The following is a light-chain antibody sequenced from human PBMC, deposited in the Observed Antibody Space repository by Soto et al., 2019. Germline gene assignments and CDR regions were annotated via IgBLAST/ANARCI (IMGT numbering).Light chain of an antibody. CDR2: GAS. CDR3: LQYNDYPRT. CDR1: QGIRND. Sequence: DIQLTQSPSSLSASVGERVSFTCGASQGIRNDLAWFQQKAGKAPRRLIYGASSLQSGVPNRFSGSGSGTEFTLTIDSLRPEDFAVYYCLQYNDYPRTFAQGTKVDIK. J-gene: IGKJ1*01. V-gene: IGKV1-17*01.